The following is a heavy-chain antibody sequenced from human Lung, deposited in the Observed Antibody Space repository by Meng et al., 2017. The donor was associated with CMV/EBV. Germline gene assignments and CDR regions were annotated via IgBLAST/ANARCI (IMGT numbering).Heavy chain of an antibody. J-gene: IGHJ4*02. CDR3: ARSRVGGRGGVFDY. V-gene: IGHV1-2*02. CDR1: GYTFSGYY. Sequence: SVXVSXKALGYTFSGYYIHWVRQAPGQGLEWMGWINPNSGDTYFTQKFQDTVTVTRDTSISTVYTELRRLRSDDTAMYYRARSRVGGRGGVFDYWGQGTMVTVSS. CDR2: INPNSGDT. D-gene: IGHD1-26*01.